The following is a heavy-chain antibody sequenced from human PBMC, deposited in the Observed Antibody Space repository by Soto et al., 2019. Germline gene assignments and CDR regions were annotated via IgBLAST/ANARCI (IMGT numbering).Heavy chain of an antibody. Sequence: GGSLRLSCAASGFTFSSYAMSWVRQAPGEGLEWVSAISGSGGSTYYADSVKGRFTISRDNSKNTLYLQMNSLRAEDTAVYYCAKSSVPGSSWSANFDYWGQGTLVTVSS. D-gene: IGHD6-13*01. CDR1: GFTFSSYA. CDR2: ISGSGGST. V-gene: IGHV3-23*01. CDR3: AKSSVPGSSWSANFDY. J-gene: IGHJ4*02.